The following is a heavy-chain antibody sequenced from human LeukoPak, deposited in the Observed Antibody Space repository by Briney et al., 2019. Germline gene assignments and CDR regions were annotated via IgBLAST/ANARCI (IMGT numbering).Heavy chain of an antibody. V-gene: IGHV3-74*01. Sequence: GSLRLSCAASGFTFSSYWMHWVRQAPGRGLMWVSRINIDETSTTYADSVKGRFTISRDNAKNTLYLQMNSLRADDTAVYYCARQSRATPDYWGQGTLVTVSS. D-gene: IGHD4-23*01. CDR2: INIDETST. CDR1: GFTFSSYW. CDR3: ARQSRATPDY. J-gene: IGHJ4*02.